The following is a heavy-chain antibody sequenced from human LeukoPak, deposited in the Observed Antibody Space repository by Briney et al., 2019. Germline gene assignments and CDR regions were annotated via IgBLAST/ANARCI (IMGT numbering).Heavy chain of an antibody. J-gene: IGHJ6*02. CDR3: ARSSWYFNYYYGMDV. CDR2: IYYSGST. V-gene: IGHV4-59*01. Sequence: SETLSLTCTVSGGSISSYYWSWIRQPPGKGLEWIGYIYYSGSTNYNPPLKSRVTISVDTSKNQFSLKLSSVTAADTAVYYCARSSWYFNYYYGMDVWGQGTTVTVSS. D-gene: IGHD6-13*01. CDR1: GGSISSYY.